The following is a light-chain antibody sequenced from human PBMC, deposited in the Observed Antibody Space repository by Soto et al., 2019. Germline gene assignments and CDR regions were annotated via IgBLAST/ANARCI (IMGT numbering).Light chain of an antibody. CDR2: DAS. J-gene: IGKJ1*01. CDR1: QSVSSY. Sequence: EIVLTQSPATLSLSPGERATLSCRASQSVSSYLAWYQQKPGQAPRLLIYDASKRATGIPARFSGSGFGTDYTPTISSLEPEDFAVYYCQQRSKWRTFGQGTKVDIK. V-gene: IGKV3-11*01. CDR3: QQRSKWRT.